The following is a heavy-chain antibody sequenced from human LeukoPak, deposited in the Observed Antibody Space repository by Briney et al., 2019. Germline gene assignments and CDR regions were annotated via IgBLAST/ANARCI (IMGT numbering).Heavy chain of an antibody. D-gene: IGHD5-24*01. Sequence: GGSLRLSCAASGFTFSDYYMSWIRQAPGKGLEWVSYISSSGSTIYYADSVKGRFTISRDNAKNSLYLQMNSLRAEDTAVYYCARACRDGYNGGDWFDPWGPGTLVTVSS. J-gene: IGHJ5*02. CDR1: GFTFSDYY. V-gene: IGHV3-11*01. CDR2: ISSSGSTI. CDR3: ARACRDGYNGGDWFDP.